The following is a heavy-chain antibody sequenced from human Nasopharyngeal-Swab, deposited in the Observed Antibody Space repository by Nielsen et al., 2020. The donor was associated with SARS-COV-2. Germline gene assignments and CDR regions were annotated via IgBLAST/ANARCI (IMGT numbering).Heavy chain of an antibody. J-gene: IGHJ4*02. D-gene: IGHD2-2*01. V-gene: IGHV3-49*04. Sequence: GGSLRLSCTTSGFTFGDYAMSWVRQAPGEGLEWVGFIRSEANGGTAEYAVSVEGRFSISRDDSKSIAYLQMNSMKTEDTAVYYCTGYSTIFYWGQGTLVTVSS. CDR2: IRSEANGGTA. CDR3: TGYSTIFY. CDR1: GFTFGDYA.